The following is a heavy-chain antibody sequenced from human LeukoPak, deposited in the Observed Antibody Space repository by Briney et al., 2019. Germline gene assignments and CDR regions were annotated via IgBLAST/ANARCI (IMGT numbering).Heavy chain of an antibody. CDR3: AREDYYGSGSFDY. J-gene: IGHJ4*01. CDR1: GFTLSSYW. CDR2: IKQYGSEK. D-gene: IGHD3-10*01. V-gene: IGHV3-7*01. Sequence: PGGSLRLSCAASGFTLSSYWMSGVRQAPGKGLEGVAKIKQYGSEKYYVDSVKGRFTISRDHSTNSMSMQMNSLPPEHTAVYYCAREDYYGSGSFDYWGHGTPVTVSS.